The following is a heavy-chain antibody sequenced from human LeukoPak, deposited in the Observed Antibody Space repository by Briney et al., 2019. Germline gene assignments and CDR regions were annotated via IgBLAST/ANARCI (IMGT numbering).Heavy chain of an antibody. D-gene: IGHD3-10*02. CDR3: AELGITMIGGV. J-gene: IGHJ6*04. Sequence: GGSLRLSCAASGFTFSSYSMNWVRQAPGKGLEWVSSISSSSNYIYYADSVKGRFTISRDNAKNSLYLQMNSLRAEDTAVYYCAELGITMIGGVWGKGTTVTIFS. V-gene: IGHV3-21*01. CDR1: GFTFSSYS. CDR2: ISSSSNYI.